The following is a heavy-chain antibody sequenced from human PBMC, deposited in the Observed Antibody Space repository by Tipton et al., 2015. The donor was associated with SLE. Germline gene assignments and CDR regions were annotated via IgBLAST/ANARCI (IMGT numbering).Heavy chain of an antibody. D-gene: IGHD2-2*01. J-gene: IGHJ6*03. V-gene: IGHV4-38-2*02. CDR3: ARDSRYQLTYYYMDV. CDR2: IYHTGST. Sequence: TLSLTCTVSGFSISTGYYWGWIRRPPGKGLEWIGNIYHTGSTYYNPSLKSRVTISLDTSKNQFSLNLSSVTAADTAVYYCARDSRYQLTYYYMDVWGKGTMVNVSS. CDR1: GFSISTGYY.